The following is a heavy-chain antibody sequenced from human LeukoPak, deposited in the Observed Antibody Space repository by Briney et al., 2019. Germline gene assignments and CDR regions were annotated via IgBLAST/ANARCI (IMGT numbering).Heavy chain of an antibody. Sequence: GGSLRLSCAASGFTFSSYAMSWVRQAPEKGLEWVSTISGSGGSTYYTDSVRGRFTISRDNSKNTLYLQMNSLRAGDTALYYCAKESLRGHSYGFDNWGQGTLVTVSS. J-gene: IGHJ4*02. CDR3: AKESLRGHSYGFDN. V-gene: IGHV3-23*01. D-gene: IGHD5-18*01. CDR1: GFTFSSYA. CDR2: ISGSGGST.